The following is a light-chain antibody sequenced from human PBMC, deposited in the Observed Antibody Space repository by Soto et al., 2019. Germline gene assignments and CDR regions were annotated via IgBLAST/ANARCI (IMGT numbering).Light chain of an antibody. CDR2: GTS. Sequence: EIVMTQSPVTLSVSQGDTATLSCRSSQSVGRNLAWYQQKPGQAPRLLLYGTSTRATGIPARFSGSGSGTEFTLTISSLQSEDFALYYCQHYDNWPPWTFGQGTKVDIK. V-gene: IGKV3-15*01. J-gene: IGKJ1*01. CDR1: QSVGRN. CDR3: QHYDNWPPWT.